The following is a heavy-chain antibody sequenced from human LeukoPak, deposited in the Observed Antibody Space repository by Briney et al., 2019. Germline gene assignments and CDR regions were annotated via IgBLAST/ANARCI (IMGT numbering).Heavy chain of an antibody. D-gene: IGHD5-24*01. CDR2: INPNSGGT. J-gene: IGHJ4*02. CDR3: AREFKRWLQLSLDY. Sequence: AASVKVSCTASGYTFTGYYMHWVRQAPGQGLEWMGWINPNSGGTNYAQKFQGRVTMTRDTSISTAYMELSRLRSDDTAVYYCAREFKRWLQLSLDYWGQGTLVTVSS. V-gene: IGHV1-2*02. CDR1: GYTFTGYY.